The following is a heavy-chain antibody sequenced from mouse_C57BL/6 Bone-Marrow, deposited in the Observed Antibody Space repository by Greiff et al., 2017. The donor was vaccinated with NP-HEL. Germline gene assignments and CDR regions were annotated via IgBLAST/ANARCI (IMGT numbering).Heavy chain of an antibody. J-gene: IGHJ3*01. CDR1: GYTFTSYD. D-gene: IGHD2-5*01. V-gene: IGHV1-85*01. CDR3: ARSLYSNYVGFAY. CDR2: IYPRDGST. Sequence: VQLQQSGPELVKPGASVKLSCKASGYTFTSYDINWVKQRPGQGLEWIGWIYPRDGSTKYNEKFKGKATLTVDTSSSTAYMELHRLTSEDSAVYFCARSLYSNYVGFAYWGQGTLVTVSA.